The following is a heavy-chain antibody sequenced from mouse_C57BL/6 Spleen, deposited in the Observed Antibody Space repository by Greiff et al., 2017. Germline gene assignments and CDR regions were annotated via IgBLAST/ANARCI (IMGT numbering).Heavy chain of an antibody. CDR3: SRGPHGYYGFYYAMDY. J-gene: IGHJ4*01. CDR1: GYSITSGYY. V-gene: IGHV3-6*01. D-gene: IGHD2-3*01. Sequence: EVQLQESGPGLVKPSPSLSLTCSVTGYSITSGYYWNWIRQFPGNKLEWMGYISYDGSNNYNPSLKNRISITRDTSKNQFFLKLNSVTTEDTATYYCSRGPHGYYGFYYAMDYWGQGTSVTVSS. CDR2: ISYDGSN.